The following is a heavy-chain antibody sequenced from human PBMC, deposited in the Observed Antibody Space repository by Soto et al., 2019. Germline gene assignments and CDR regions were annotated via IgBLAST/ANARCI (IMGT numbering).Heavy chain of an antibody. V-gene: IGHV3-23*01. Sequence: GGSLRLSCAASGFTFSSYAMSWVRQAPGKGLEWVSAISGSGGSTYYADSVKGRFTISRDNSKNMLYLQMNSLRAEDTAVYYCAKDAIREYSYGSHPFDYWGQGTLVTVSS. CDR3: AKDAIREYSYGSHPFDY. D-gene: IGHD5-18*01. CDR2: ISGSGGST. CDR1: GFTFSSYA. J-gene: IGHJ4*02.